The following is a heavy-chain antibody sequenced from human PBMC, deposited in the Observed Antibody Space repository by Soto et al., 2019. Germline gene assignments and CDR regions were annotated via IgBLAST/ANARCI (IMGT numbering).Heavy chain of an antibody. CDR1: EFTFSSYA. Sequence: PGGSLRLSCVASEFTFSSYAMSWVRQAPGKGLEWVADISGNGGTTNYTDSVKGRFTISRNNFKNTLYLEMSSLRADDTAVYYCARDREPSVYHGMAVWGQGTTVTVSS. V-gene: IGHV3-23*01. CDR2: ISGNGGTT. J-gene: IGHJ6*02. CDR3: ARDREPSVYHGMAV.